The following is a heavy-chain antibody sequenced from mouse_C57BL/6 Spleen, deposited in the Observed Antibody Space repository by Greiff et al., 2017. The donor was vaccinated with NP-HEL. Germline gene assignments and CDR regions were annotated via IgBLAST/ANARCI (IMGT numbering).Heavy chain of an antibody. V-gene: IGHV1-53*01. Sequence: VQLQQPGTELVKPGASVKLSCKASGYTFTSYWMHWVKQRPGQGLEWIGNINPSNGGTNYNEKFKSKATLTVDKSSSTAYMQLSSLTSEDSAVYYCARGGGNYVEYYAMDYWGQGTSVTVSS. CDR2: INPSNGGT. D-gene: IGHD2-1*01. CDR1: GYTFTSYW. CDR3: ARGGGNYVEYYAMDY. J-gene: IGHJ4*01.